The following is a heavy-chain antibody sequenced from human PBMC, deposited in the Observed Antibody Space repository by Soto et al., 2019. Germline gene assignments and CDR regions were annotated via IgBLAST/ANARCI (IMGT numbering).Heavy chain of an antibody. CDR3: AREARLGYSYGPGHDAFDI. V-gene: IGHV1-69*13. Sequence: SVKVSCKASGGTFSSYAISWVRQAPGQGLEWMGGIIPIFGTANYAQKFQGRVTITADESTSTAYMELSSLRSEDTAVYYCAREARLGYSYGPGHDAFDIWGQGTMVT. CDR2: IIPIFGTA. CDR1: GGTFSSYA. J-gene: IGHJ3*02. D-gene: IGHD5-18*01.